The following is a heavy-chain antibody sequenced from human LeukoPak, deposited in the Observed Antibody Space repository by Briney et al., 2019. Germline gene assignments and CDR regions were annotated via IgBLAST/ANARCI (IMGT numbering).Heavy chain of an antibody. V-gene: IGHV4-59*01. J-gene: IGHJ4*02. D-gene: IGHD6-13*01. CDR2: IYYSGTT. CDR1: GGSISSYS. CDR3: ARGVYIAAAQYGY. Sequence: SETLSLTCTVSGGSISSYSWNWIRQPPGKGLGWIGYIYYSGTTNYNPSLKSRVTISVDTSKNQFSLKLSSVTAADTAVYYCARGVYIAAAQYGYWGQGTLVTVSS.